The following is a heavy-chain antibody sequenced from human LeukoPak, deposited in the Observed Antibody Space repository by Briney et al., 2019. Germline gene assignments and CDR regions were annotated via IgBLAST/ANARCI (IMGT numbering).Heavy chain of an antibody. CDR1: GGSFSGYY. J-gene: IGHJ4*01. V-gene: IGHV4-34*01. Sequence: SETLSLTCAVYGGSFSGYYWSWIRQPPGKGLEWIGEINHSGSTNYNPSLKSRVTISVDTSKNQFSLKLSSATAADTAVYYCATATVTYYFDYWGQGTMVTVSS. CDR2: INHSGST. D-gene: IGHD4-17*01. CDR3: ATATVTYYFDY.